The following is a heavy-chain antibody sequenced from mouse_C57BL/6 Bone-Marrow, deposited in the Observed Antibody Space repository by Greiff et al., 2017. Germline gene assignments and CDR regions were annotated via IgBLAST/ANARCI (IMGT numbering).Heavy chain of an antibody. CDR2: IYPGDGDT. D-gene: IGHD1-1*01. J-gene: IGHJ3*01. CDR3: ARYGLLLRGFAY. Sequence: VQRVESGPELVKPGASVKISCKASGYAFSSSWMNWVKQRPGKGLEWIGRIYPGDGDTNYNGKFKGEATLTADKSSSTAYMQLSSLTSEDSAVYFCARYGLLLRGFAYWGQGTLVTVSA. CDR1: GYAFSSSW. V-gene: IGHV1-82*01.